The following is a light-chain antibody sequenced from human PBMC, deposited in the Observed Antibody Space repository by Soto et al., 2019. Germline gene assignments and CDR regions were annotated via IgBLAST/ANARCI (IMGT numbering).Light chain of an antibody. V-gene: IGKV3D-20*01. J-gene: IGKJ1*01. CDR1: QRCFGGF. CDR2: DTS. Sequence: DIVLTQSPATLSLSPGERVTLSCGASQRCFGGFFAWYQQKPGLAPGLLIYDTSVSASGIPDRISGSGSGTHFTLTISRLEPEDVAVYYCQQYGSSPSFGQGTKVDIK. CDR3: QQYGSSPS.